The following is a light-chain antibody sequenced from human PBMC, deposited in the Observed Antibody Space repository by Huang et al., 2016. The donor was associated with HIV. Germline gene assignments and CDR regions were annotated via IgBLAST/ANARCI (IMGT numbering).Light chain of an antibody. CDR3: QQYNDWPRT. V-gene: IGKV3-15*01. J-gene: IGKJ1*01. CDR1: QSVSSS. Sequence: DIVMTQSPATLSVSAGERATLSCRASQSVSSSLAWYQHKPGQAPRLLIDGASTRATGVPARFRGSGSGTEFTLTISSLQSEDFAVYYCQQYNDWPRTFGQGTKVEI. CDR2: GAS.